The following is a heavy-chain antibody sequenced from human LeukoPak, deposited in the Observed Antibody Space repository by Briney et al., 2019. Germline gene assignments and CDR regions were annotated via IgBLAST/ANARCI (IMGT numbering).Heavy chain of an antibody. CDR2: INSDGSST. CDR1: AFTFSSYW. D-gene: IGHD2-15*01. J-gene: IGHJ2*01. CDR3: ARGSDCSGGSCYSYWYFDL. Sequence: GGSLRLPCAASAFTFSSYWMHWVRQAPGKGLVWVSRINSDGSSTGYADSVKGRFTISRDNAKNTLYLQMNSLRAEDTAMYYCARGSDCSGGSCYSYWYFDLWGRGTLVTVSS. V-gene: IGHV3-74*01.